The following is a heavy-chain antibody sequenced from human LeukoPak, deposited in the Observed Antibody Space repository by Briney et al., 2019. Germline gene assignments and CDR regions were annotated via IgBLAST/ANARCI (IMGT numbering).Heavy chain of an antibody. CDR1: GFTFSSYW. CDR2: IKQDGSER. J-gene: IGHJ4*02. Sequence: PGGSLRLSXAASGFTFSSYWMTWVRQAPGKGLEWVANIKQDGSERYYVDSVKGRFTIFRDNAKNSLYLQMNSLRGEDTALYYCARVLDSSSSRYQAFPYWGQGTLVTVS. V-gene: IGHV3-7*01. CDR3: ARVLDSSSSRYQAFPY. D-gene: IGHD2-15*01.